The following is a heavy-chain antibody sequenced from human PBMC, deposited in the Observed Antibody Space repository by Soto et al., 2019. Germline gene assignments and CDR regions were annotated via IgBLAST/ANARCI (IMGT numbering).Heavy chain of an antibody. J-gene: IGHJ4*02. CDR2: ISYDGSNK. V-gene: IGHV3-30-3*01. CDR1: GFTFSSYA. D-gene: IGHD3-22*01. CDR3: ARQLYYDRSPPGY. Sequence: QVQLVESGGGVVQPGRSLRLSCAASGFTFSSYAMHWVRQAPGKGLEWVAVISYDGSNKYYADSVKGRFTISRDNSKNTLFLQMNRLRAEDTAVYYCARQLYYDRSPPGYWGQGTLVTVSS.